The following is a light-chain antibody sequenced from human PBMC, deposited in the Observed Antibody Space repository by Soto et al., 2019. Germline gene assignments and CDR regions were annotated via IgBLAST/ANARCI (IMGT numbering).Light chain of an antibody. Sequence: IHMTQSPSSLSASVGDRVTITCRASQRITTYLNWYQQKPGKAPKLLISTAATLQGGVPSRFRCSVSWTDFTLTLTTLQPEDFATYFCQQSYSTPYTFGQGTKLEIK. CDR2: TAA. J-gene: IGKJ2*01. CDR1: QRITTY. V-gene: IGKV1-39*01. CDR3: QQSYSTPYT.